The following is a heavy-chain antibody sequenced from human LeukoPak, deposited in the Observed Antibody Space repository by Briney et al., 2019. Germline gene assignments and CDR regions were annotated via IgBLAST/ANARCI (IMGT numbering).Heavy chain of an antibody. D-gene: IGHD3-3*01. CDR3: ARDRYDSYPMDV. V-gene: IGHV4-34*01. J-gene: IGHJ6*02. CDR1: GGSFSGYY. CDR2: INHSGST. Sequence: SETLSLTCAVYGGSFSGYYWSWIRQPPGKGLEWIGEINHSGSTNYNPSLKSRVTISVDTSKNQFSLKLTSVTAADTAVYYCARDRYDSYPMDVWGQGTTVTVSS.